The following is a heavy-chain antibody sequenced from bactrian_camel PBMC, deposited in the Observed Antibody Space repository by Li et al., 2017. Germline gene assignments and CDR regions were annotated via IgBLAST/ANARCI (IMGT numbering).Heavy chain of an antibody. CDR1: GFSFDTTA. CDR3: APSLSSGLSFGY. V-gene: IGHV3S42*01. Sequence: VQLVESGGGLVRPGGSLRLSCTTSGFSFDTTALTWVRQAPGKGLEGVAATNSHGTSLVYSDSVRGRFTVSKDNARKTLYLQMNSLKTEDTAVYYCAPSLSSGLSFGYWGQGTQVTVS. J-gene: IGHJ6*01. CDR2: TNSHGTSL. D-gene: IGHD3*01.